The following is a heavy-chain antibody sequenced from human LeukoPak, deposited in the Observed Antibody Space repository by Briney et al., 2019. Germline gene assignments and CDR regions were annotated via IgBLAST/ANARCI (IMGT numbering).Heavy chain of an antibody. V-gene: IGHV3-7*01. Sequence: GGSLRLSCTASGFTFSTYWINWVRQAPGKGLEWVANIKQDGSEKYYVDSVKGRFTISRDNAKNSLYLQMNSLRAEDTAVYYCARHYDILDYWGQGTLVTVSS. CDR1: GFTFSTYW. CDR3: ARHYDILDY. D-gene: IGHD3-9*01. CDR2: IKQDGSEK. J-gene: IGHJ4*02.